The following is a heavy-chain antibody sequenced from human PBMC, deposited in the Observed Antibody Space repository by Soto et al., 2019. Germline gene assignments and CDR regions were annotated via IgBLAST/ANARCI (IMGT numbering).Heavy chain of an antibody. V-gene: IGHV4-39*01. CDR2: IYYSGST. J-gene: IGHJ6*02. D-gene: IGHD5-18*01. Sequence: TLSLTCTVSGGSISSSSYYWGWIRQPPGKGLEWNGSIYYSGSTYYNPSLKSRVTISVDTSKNQFSLKLSSVTAADTAVYYCASTYSYGLYYYYGMDVWGQGTTVTVSS. CDR3: ASTYSYGLYYYYGMDV. CDR1: GGSISSSSYY.